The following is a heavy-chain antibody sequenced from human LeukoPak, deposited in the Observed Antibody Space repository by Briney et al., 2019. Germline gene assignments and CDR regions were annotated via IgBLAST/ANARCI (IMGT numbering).Heavy chain of an antibody. CDR3: AKEGAYFDY. V-gene: IGHV3-30*18. CDR1: GFTFSSYG. CDR2: ISYDGSNK. D-gene: IGHD3-16*01. Sequence: PGRSLRLSCAASGFTFSSYGMLWVRQAPGKGLEWVAVISYDGSNKYYADSVKGRFTISRDNSKNTLYLQMNSLRAEDTAVYYCAKEGAYFDYWGQGTLVTVSS. J-gene: IGHJ4*02.